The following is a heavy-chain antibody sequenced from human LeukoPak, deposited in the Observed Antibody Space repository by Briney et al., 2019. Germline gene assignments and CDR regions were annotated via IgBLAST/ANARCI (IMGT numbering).Heavy chain of an antibody. CDR2: ISWDGGST. Sequence: GGSLRLSCAASGFTFDDYTMHWVRQAPGKGLEWVSLISWDGGSTYYADSVKGRFTISRDNSKNSLYLQMNSLRTEDTALYYCAKEFRNDFWSGYFHFNGMDAWGQGTTVTVSS. D-gene: IGHD3-3*01. CDR3: AKEFRNDFWSGYFHFNGMDA. V-gene: IGHV3-43*01. J-gene: IGHJ6*02. CDR1: GFTFDDYT.